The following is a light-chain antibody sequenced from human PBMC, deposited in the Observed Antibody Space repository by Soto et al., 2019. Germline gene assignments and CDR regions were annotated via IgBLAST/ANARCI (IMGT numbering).Light chain of an antibody. J-gene: IGKJ5*01. V-gene: IGKV1-39*01. CDR1: QSISSY. CDR2: AAS. CDR3: QQSYSTPIT. Sequence: DIQMRQSPSSLSASVRHRVTITCRSGQSISSYLNWYAQKPREAPKLLIYAASSLQSGVPSRFSGSGSGTDFTLTISSLQPEDFAPYYCQQSYSTPITFGRGTRLEIK.